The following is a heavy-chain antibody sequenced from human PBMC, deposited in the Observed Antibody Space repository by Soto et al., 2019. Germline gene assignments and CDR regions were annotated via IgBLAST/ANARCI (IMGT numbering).Heavy chain of an antibody. J-gene: IGHJ6*02. V-gene: IGHV4-39*07. D-gene: IGHD3-22*01. Sequence: SETLSLTCTVSGDSITSNSYFWAWIRQPPGKGLEWIGSIYYSGTTYYNPSLKSRVTISVDRSKNQFSLKLSSVTAADTAVYYCARDDYYDSSGYYGRSSGGMDVWGQGTTVTVSS. CDR3: ARDDYYDSSGYYGRSSGGMDV. CDR2: IYYSGTT. CDR1: GDSITSNSYF.